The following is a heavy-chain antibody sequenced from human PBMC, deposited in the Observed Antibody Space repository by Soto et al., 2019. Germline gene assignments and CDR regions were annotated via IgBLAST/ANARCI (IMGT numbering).Heavy chain of an antibody. Sequence: QVQLQESGPGLVKPSQTLSLTCTVSGGSISSGDYYWSWIRQPPGKGLEWLGYIYYSGSTYYNPSLKSRVTISVDTSKNPFSLKLSSVTAADTAVYYCARDGLSCSGGSCYSGYRDYWGQGTLVTVSS. D-gene: IGHD2-15*01. J-gene: IGHJ4*02. CDR3: ARDGLSCSGGSCYSGYRDY. CDR1: GGSISSGDYY. CDR2: IYYSGST. V-gene: IGHV4-30-4*01.